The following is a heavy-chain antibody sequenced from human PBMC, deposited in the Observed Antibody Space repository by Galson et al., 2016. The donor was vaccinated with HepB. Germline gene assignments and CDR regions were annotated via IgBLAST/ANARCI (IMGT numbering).Heavy chain of an antibody. J-gene: IGHJ4*02. Sequence: QSGAEVKKPGESLQISCQASGYSFTSYWIGWVRQMPGKGLEWMGIIYTGDSGTRYSPSFQGQVTISVDKSINTAYLQWRSLKASDTALYYCAGSSGWLSKYWGQGTLLTVSS. D-gene: IGHD6-19*01. CDR1: GYSFTSYW. V-gene: IGHV5-51*01. CDR3: AGSSGWLSKY. CDR2: IYTGDSGT.